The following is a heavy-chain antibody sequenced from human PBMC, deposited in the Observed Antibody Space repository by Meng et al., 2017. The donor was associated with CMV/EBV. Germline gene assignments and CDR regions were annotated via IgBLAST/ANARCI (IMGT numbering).Heavy chain of an antibody. CDR3: ARGRTIFDAFDI. CDR2: IYYSGST. J-gene: IGHJ3*02. Sequence: SETLSLTCTVSGGSVSSGSYYWSWIRQPPGKGLEWIGYIYYSGSTNYNPSLKSRVTISVDTSKNQFSLKLSSVTAADTAVYYCARGRTIFDAFDIWGQGTMVTVSS. CDR1: GGSVSSGSYY. V-gene: IGHV4-61*01. D-gene: IGHD3-3*01.